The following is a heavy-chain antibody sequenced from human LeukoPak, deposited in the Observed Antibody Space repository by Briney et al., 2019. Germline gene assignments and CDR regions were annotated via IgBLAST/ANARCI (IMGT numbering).Heavy chain of an antibody. J-gene: IGHJ4*02. D-gene: IGHD7-27*01. V-gene: IGHV3-23*01. CDR2: ISGSGGST. CDR3: AKGIVNWGKYYFDY. Sequence: GGSLRLSCAASGFTFSSYAMSWVRQAPGKGLEWVSAISGSGGSTYYADSVKGWFTISRDNSKNTLHLQMNSLRAEDTAVYYCAKGIVNWGKYYFDYWGQGTLVTVSS. CDR1: GFTFSSYA.